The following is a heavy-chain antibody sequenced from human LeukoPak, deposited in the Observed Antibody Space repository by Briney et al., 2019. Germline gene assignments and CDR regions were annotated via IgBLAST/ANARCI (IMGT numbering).Heavy chain of an antibody. V-gene: IGHV3-66*02. CDR1: GFTVSSNY. Sequence: QPGGSLRLSCAASGFTVSSNYMSWVRQAPGKGLEWVSVIYSGGSTYYADSVKGRFTISRDNSKNTLYLQMNSLRAEDTAVYYCARGELEPELNFDYWGQGTLVTVSS. CDR2: IYSGGST. D-gene: IGHD1-1*01. CDR3: ARGELEPELNFDY. J-gene: IGHJ4*02.